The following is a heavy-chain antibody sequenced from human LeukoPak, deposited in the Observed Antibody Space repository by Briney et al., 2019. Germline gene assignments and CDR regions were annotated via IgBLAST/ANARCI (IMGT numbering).Heavy chain of an antibody. J-gene: IGHJ3*02. V-gene: IGHV3-21*01. D-gene: IGHD1-26*01. CDR2: ISSSSSYI. Sequence: PGGSLRLSCAASGFTFSSYSMNWVRQAPGKGLEWVSSISSSSSYIYYADSVKGRYTISRDNAKNSLYLQMNSLRAEDTAVYYCARDPVGATWGAFDIWGQGTMVTVSS. CDR1: GFTFSSYS. CDR3: ARDPVGATWGAFDI.